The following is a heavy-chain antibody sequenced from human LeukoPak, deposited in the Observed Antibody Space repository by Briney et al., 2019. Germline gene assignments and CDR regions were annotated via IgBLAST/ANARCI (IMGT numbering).Heavy chain of an antibody. CDR1: GGTFSSYA. Sequence: ASVKVSCKASGGTFSSYAISWVRQAPGQGLGWMGGIIPIFGTANYAQKFQGRVTITADESTSTGYMELSSLRSEDTAVYYCASKRGYSYGLDCWGQGTLVTVSS. CDR2: IIPIFGTA. CDR3: ASKRGYSYGLDC. J-gene: IGHJ4*02. V-gene: IGHV1-69*13. D-gene: IGHD5-18*01.